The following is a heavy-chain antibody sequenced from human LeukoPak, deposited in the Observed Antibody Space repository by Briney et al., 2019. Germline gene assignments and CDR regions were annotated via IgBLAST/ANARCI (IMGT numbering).Heavy chain of an antibody. V-gene: IGHV4-59*08. D-gene: IGHD6-19*01. CDR2: IYYSGST. CDR3: ARHRSGWDYFDY. CDR1: GGSISSYY. J-gene: IGHJ4*02. Sequence: SETLSLTCTVSGGSISSYYWSWIRQPPGKGLEWIGYIYYSGSTNYNPSLKSRVTISVDTSKNQFSLKLSSVTAADTAVYYCARHRSGWDYFDYWGQGTLVTVSS.